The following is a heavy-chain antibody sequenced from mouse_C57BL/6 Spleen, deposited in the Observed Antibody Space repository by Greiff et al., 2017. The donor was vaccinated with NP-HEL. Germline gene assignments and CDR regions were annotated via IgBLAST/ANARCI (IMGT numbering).Heavy chain of an antibody. Sequence: VKLQESGAELARPGASVKMSCKASGYTFTSYTMHWVKQRPGQGLEWIGYINPSSGYTKYNQKFKDKATLTADKSSSTAYMQLSSLTSEDSAVCYCARSEIYYGYEGAMDYWGQGTSVTVSS. CDR3: ARSEIYYGYEGAMDY. CDR1: GYTFTSYT. J-gene: IGHJ4*01. V-gene: IGHV1-4*01. D-gene: IGHD2-2*01. CDR2: INPSSGYT.